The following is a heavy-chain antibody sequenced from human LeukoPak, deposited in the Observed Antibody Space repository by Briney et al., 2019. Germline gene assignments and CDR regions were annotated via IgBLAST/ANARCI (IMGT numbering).Heavy chain of an antibody. CDR3: AKDLSGIAGDSSGYSWFPVRY. Sequence: PGGSLRLSCAASGFTFSSYAMHWVRQAPGKGLEWVAVISYDGSNKYYADSVKGRFTISRDNSKNTLYLQMNSLRAEDTAVYYCAKDLSGIAGDSSGYSWFPVRYWGQGTLVTVSS. CDR1: GFTFSSYA. CDR2: ISYDGSNK. J-gene: IGHJ4*02. V-gene: IGHV3-30-3*01. D-gene: IGHD3-22*01.